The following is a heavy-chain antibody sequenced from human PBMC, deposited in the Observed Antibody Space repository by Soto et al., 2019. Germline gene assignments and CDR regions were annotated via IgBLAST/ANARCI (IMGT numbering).Heavy chain of an antibody. CDR2: ISGSGGST. D-gene: IGHD2-15*01. J-gene: IGHJ3*02. Sequence: PGGSLRLSCAASGFTFSSYAMSWVRQAPGKGLEWVSAISGSGGSTYYADSVKGRFTISRDNSKNTLYLQMNSLRAEDTAVYYCAKGGYCSGGSCYDWVAFDIWGQGTMVTVSS. CDR1: GFTFSSYA. CDR3: AKGGYCSGGSCYDWVAFDI. V-gene: IGHV3-23*01.